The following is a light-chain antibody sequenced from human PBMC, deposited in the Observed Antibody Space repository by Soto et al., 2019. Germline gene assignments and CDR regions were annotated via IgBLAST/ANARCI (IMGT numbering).Light chain of an antibody. J-gene: IGKJ5*01. Sequence: DIQMAQSPSSLSASVGDRVDITCRASQTVSSYLNWYQQKPGTVPKLLIYATSNLQSGVPSRFSGRGFGTDFTLTISSLQPEDFATYYCQQSSTTPSFGQGTQLEIK. CDR1: QTVSSY. CDR2: ATS. V-gene: IGKV1-39*01. CDR3: QQSSTTPS.